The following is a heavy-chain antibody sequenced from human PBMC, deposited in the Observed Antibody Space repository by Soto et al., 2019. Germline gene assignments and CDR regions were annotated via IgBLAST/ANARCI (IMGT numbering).Heavy chain of an antibody. J-gene: IGHJ4*02. CDR1: GFTFSDYW. V-gene: IGHV3-7*04. CDR3: ARVARWNFHIDH. Sequence: PGGSLRLSCAASGFTFSDYWMSLVRQAPGKGLEWVANIKQDGSEKDYVDSLKGRITISRDNGKNSLSLQMNSLRAEDTAVYYCARVARWNFHIDHWGQGPMVTVSS. D-gene: IGHD1-7*01. CDR2: IKQDGSEK.